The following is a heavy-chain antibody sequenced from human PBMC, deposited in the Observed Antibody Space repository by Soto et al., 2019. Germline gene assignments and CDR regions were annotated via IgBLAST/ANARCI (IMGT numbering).Heavy chain of an antibody. Sequence: QVHLVQSGAEVKKPGASVKVSCKGSGYGFTTYGITWVRQAPGQGLEWMAWISAHNGNTNYAQKLQGRVTVTRDTSTSTAYMELRSLRSYDTAVYYCERGRYGDYWGQGALVTVSS. D-gene: IGHD1-1*01. J-gene: IGHJ4*02. CDR3: ERGRYGDY. CDR1: GYGFTTYG. V-gene: IGHV1-18*01. CDR2: ISAHNGNT.